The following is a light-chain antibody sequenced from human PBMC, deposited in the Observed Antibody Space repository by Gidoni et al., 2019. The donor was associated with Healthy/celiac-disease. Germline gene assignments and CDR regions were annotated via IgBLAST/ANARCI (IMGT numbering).Light chain of an antibody. CDR1: QNITNY. CDR3: QQTYSTPRT. Sequence: DIQMTQSPSSLSASVGDRVTITCRASQNITNYLNWYLQKPGKAPELLIFAASSLQSGVPSRFSGSGSGTDFTLTINSLQPEDFAAYYCQQTYSTPRTFXQXTKGEIK. V-gene: IGKV1-39*01. J-gene: IGKJ2*01. CDR2: AAS.